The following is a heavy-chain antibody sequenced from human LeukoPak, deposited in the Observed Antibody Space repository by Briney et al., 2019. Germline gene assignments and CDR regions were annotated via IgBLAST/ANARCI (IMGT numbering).Heavy chain of an antibody. CDR3: AKDSPRISVTGVEYFDH. CDR1: GFTVSSNY. J-gene: IGHJ1*01. D-gene: IGHD4-11*01. V-gene: IGHV3-23*01. CDR2: ISSSGDRT. Sequence: QPGGSLRLSCAASGFTVSSNYMSWVRQAPGKGLEWVAAISSSGDRTYFVDSVRGRFTISRDNSKNTFYLQMSSLGVDDTAVYYCAKDSPRISVTGVEYFDHWGQGTLVTVSS.